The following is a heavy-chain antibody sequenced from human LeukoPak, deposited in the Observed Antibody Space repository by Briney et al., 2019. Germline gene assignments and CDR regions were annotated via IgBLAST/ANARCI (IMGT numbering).Heavy chain of an antibody. CDR1: GFTFSSYS. Sequence: PGGSLRLSCAASGFTFSSYSMNWVRQAPGKGLEWVSYISSSSSTIYYADSVKGRFTISRDNAKNSLYLQMNSLRAEDTAVYYCARSTRAYSRVIYYWGQGTLVTVSS. CDR2: ISSSSSTI. V-gene: IGHV3-48*04. J-gene: IGHJ4*02. D-gene: IGHD6-13*01. CDR3: ARSTRAYSRVIYY.